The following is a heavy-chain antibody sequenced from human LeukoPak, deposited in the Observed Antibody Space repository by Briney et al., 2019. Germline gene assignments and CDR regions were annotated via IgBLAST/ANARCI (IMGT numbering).Heavy chain of an antibody. D-gene: IGHD1-26*01. CDR1: GGSISSGSYY. CDR3: ARDTVGATSFDY. CDR2: IYTSGST. Sequence: SETLSLTCTVSGGSISSGSYYWSWIRQPAGKGLEWIGRIYTSGSTNYNPSLKSRVTISVDTSKNQFSLKLSSVTAADTAVYYCARDTVGATSFDYWGQGTLVTVSS. J-gene: IGHJ4*02. V-gene: IGHV4-61*02.